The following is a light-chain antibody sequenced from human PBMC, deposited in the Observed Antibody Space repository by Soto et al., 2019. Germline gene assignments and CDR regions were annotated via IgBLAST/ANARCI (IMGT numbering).Light chain of an antibody. CDR3: GTWDSSLSAWV. J-gene: IGLJ3*02. CDR1: SSNIGAGYD. V-gene: IGLV1-51*01. Sequence: QLVLTQPPSVSGAPGQRVTISCTGSSSNIGAGYDVHWYQQLPGTAPKLLIYDNNKRPSGIPDRFSGSKSGTSATLGITGLQTGDEADYYCGTWDSSLSAWVFGGGTKLTVL. CDR2: DNN.